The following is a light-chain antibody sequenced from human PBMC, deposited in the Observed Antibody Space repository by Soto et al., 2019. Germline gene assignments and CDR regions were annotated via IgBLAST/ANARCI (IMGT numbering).Light chain of an antibody. CDR1: QSVSSY. CDR3: QQRSNWPRLT. CDR2: DAS. V-gene: IGKV3-11*01. Sequence: EIVLTQPPATLSLSPGERATLSCRASQSVSSYLAWYQQKPGQAPRLLIYDASNRDTGIPARFSGSGSGTDFTLTISCLEPEDFAVYYCQQRSNWPRLTFGGGTKVDI. J-gene: IGKJ4*01.